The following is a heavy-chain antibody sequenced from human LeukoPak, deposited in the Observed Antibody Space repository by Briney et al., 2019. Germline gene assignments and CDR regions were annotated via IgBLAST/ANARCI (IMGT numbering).Heavy chain of an antibody. D-gene: IGHD3-22*01. J-gene: IGHJ4*02. CDR3: ARDGYYYDSSGYNKAREPNFDY. CDR1: GFTFSSYE. Sequence: PGGSLRLSGAASGFTFSSYEMNWVRQAPGKGLEWVSYISSSGSTIYYADSVKGRFTISRDNAKNSLYLQMNSLRAEDTAVYYCARDGYYYDSSGYNKAREPNFDYWGQGTLVTVSS. CDR2: ISSSGSTI. V-gene: IGHV3-48*03.